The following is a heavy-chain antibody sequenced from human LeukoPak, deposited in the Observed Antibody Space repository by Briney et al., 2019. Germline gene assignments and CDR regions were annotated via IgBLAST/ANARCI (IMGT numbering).Heavy chain of an antibody. D-gene: IGHD3-10*01. Sequence: GGSLRLSCAASGFTFSSYGMHWVRQAPGKGLEGVAVIWYDGINKYYAVSVKGRFIISRDNSKNALYLQMNSLRAEDTAVYYCACLRGVISGDAFDIWGQGTMVTVSS. CDR1: GFTFSSYG. J-gene: IGHJ3*02. CDR3: ACLRGVISGDAFDI. V-gene: IGHV3-33*01. CDR2: IWYDGINK.